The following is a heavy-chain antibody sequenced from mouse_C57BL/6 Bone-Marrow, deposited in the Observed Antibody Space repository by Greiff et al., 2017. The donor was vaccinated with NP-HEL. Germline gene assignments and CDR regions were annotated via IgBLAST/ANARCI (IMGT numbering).Heavy chain of an antibody. CDR3: ARRGYGTRYFDY. Sequence: EVKLMESGGDLVKPGGSLKLSCAASGFTFSSYGMSWVRQTPDKRLEWVATISSGGSYTYYPDSVKGRFTISRDNAKNTLYLQMSSLKSEDTAMYYCARRGYGTRYFDYWGQGTTLTVSS. CDR2: ISSGGSYT. V-gene: IGHV5-6*02. D-gene: IGHD1-1*01. J-gene: IGHJ2*01. CDR1: GFTFSSYG.